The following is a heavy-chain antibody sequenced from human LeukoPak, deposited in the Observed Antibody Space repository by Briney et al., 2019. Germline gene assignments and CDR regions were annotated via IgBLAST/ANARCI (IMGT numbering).Heavy chain of an antibody. J-gene: IGHJ4*02. V-gene: IGHV3-23*01. CDR2: ISGSGGST. CDR3: AKVAQWELQKQYYFDY. Sequence: PGGSLRLSCAASGFTFSSYSMNWVRQAPGKGLEWVSAISGSGGSTYYADPVKGRFTISRDNSKNTLYLQMNSLRAEDTAVYYCAKVAQWELQKQYYFDYWGQGTLVTVSS. D-gene: IGHD1-26*01. CDR1: GFTFSSYS.